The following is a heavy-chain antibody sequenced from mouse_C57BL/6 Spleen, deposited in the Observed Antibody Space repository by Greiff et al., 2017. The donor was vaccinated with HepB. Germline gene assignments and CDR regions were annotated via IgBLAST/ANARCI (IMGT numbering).Heavy chain of an antibody. CDR3: ARAYDYDGGDFDY. D-gene: IGHD2-4*01. CDR1: GFSLTSYG. V-gene: IGHV2-2*01. J-gene: IGHJ2*01. Sequence: VQLQQSGPGLVQPSQSLSITCTVSGFSLTSYGVHWVRQSPGKGLEWLGVIWSGGSTDYNAAFISRLSISKDNSKSQVFFKMNSLQADDTAIYYCARAYDYDGGDFDYGGQGTTLTVSS. CDR2: IWSGGST.